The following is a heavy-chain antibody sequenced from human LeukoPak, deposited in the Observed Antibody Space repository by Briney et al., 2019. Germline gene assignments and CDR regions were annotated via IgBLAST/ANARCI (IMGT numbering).Heavy chain of an antibody. D-gene: IGHD6-13*01. Sequence: SETLSLTCAVSGGSISSGGYSGSWTRQPPGKGLEWIGYIYHSGSTYYNPSLKSRVTISADMSKNQFSLKLSSVTAADTAVYYCARADSSSWFDWGQGTLVTVSS. CDR1: GGSISSGGYS. CDR2: IYHSGST. V-gene: IGHV4-30-2*01. CDR3: ARADSSSWFD. J-gene: IGHJ4*02.